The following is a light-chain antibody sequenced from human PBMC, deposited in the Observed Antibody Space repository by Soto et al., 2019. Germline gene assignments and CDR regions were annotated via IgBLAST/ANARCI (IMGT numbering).Light chain of an antibody. J-gene: IGKJ5*01. V-gene: IGKV3-20*01. CDR3: QQYDNSIT. CDR1: QSVNSNY. Sequence: EIVLTQSPDTVSLSPGETATLSCRASQSVNSNYLAWYQHKPGQAPRLLIYGASNRATGIPDRFSGSGSGTVFSLTISRLEPEDFAVFYCQQYDNSITFGQGTRLEIE. CDR2: GAS.